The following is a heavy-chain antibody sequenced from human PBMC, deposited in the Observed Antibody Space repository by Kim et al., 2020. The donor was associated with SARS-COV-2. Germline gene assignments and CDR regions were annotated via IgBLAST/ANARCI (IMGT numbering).Heavy chain of an antibody. J-gene: IGHJ6*03. CDR3: ERLSIGYDYYYYYYMDV. Sequence: GESLKISCKVSGYSFTSYWIGWVRQMPGKGLGWMGIIYPGDSDTRYSPSFQSQVTLSADKSISTAYLQWSSLKAADTAMYYCERLSIGYDYYYYYYMDVWGKGTTVTVSS. V-gene: IGHV5-51*01. D-gene: IGHD5-12*01. CDR2: IYPGDSDT. CDR1: GYSFTSYW.